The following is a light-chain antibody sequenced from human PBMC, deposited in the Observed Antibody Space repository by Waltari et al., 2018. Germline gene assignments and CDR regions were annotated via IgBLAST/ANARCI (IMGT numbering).Light chain of an antibody. V-gene: IGLV4-69*01. J-gene: IGLJ3*02. CDR2: VNSDGSQ. Sequence: QLVLTHSPSASASLGASVKLTCTLTSRHSSNAISLPQQQPEQGPRFLMKVNSDGSQSKGDKIPDRFSGSSSGAEHYLTISSLQSEDEADYYCQTGGHGTWVFGGGTKLTVL. CDR1: SRHSSNA. CDR3: QTGGHGTWV.